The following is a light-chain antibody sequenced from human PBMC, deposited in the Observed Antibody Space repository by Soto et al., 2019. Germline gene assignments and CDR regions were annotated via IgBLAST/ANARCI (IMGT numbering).Light chain of an antibody. Sequence: DIVVTQSPLSLPVTPGEPASISCRSSQSLLHINGYNYLDWYLQKPGQSPQLLIYLASSRASGVPERFSGSSSGSDITLKISRVEAEDFGVNAYIQTLLTPFTFGRETKVEI. J-gene: IGKJ4*01. CDR3: IQTLLTPFT. CDR2: LAS. CDR1: QSLLHINGYNY. V-gene: IGKV2-28*01.